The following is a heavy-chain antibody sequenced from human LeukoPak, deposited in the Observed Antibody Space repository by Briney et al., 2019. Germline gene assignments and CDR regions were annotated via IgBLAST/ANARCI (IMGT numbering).Heavy chain of an antibody. J-gene: IGHJ4*02. D-gene: IGHD3-22*01. CDR1: GFTFSSNY. CDR2: IYSGGTI. Sequence: GGSLRLSCAASGFTFSSNYMAWVRQAPGKGLEWVSVIYSGGTIYYADSVKDRFTISRDNSKNTLYLQMNSLRAEDTAVYYCAREGSYDGSTMWYFDYWGQGTLVTVSS. CDR3: AREGSYDGSTMWYFDY. V-gene: IGHV3-53*01.